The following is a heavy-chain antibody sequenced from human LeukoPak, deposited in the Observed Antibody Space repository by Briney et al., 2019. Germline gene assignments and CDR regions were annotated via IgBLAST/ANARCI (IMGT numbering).Heavy chain of an antibody. CDR1: GFTFSSYA. D-gene: IGHD2-8*01. CDR3: AKAFGTNGYFQLPIDF. CDR2: ITAPGDAT. V-gene: IGHV3-23*01. J-gene: IGHJ4*02. Sequence: QSGGSLRLSCAASGFTFSSYAMSWVRQAPGKGLECVSAITAPGDATYYADSVKGRFSISRDNSKNTLYLLLNSLRVEDTALYYCAKAFGTNGYFQLPIDFWGQGTLVTVSS.